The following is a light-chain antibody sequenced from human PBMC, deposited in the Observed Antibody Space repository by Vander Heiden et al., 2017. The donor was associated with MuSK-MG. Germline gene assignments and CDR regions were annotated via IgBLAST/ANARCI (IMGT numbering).Light chain of an antibody. CDR2: NNN. CDR1: SSNIGSNT. CDR3: AAWEDSLNGWVV. J-gene: IGLJ2*01. V-gene: IGLV1-44*01. Sequence: SVLSRSPSASWNYGQRVTISCSGSSSNIGSNTVNWYQQLPGTAPKLLIYNNNQRPSGVPDRFSGSKSGTSASLAISELRSEDEADYYCAAWEDSLNGWVVFGGGTKLTVL.